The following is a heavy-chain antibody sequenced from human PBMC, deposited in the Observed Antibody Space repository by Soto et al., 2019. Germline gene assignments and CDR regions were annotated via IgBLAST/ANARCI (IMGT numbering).Heavy chain of an antibody. J-gene: IGHJ6*02. D-gene: IGHD1-26*01. CDR3: ARNGRGSYRQCCGMDV. V-gene: IGHV5-51*01. Sequence: PGESLKISCKGSGYSFTSYWIGWVRQMPGKGLEWMRIIYPGDSDTRYSPSFQGQVTISADKSISTAYLQWSSLKASDTAMYYCARNGRGSYRQCCGMDVRGQRTTVTVSS. CDR1: GYSFTSYW. CDR2: IYPGDSDT.